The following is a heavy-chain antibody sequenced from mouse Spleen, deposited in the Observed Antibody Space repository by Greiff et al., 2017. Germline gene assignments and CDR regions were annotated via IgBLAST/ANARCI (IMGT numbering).Heavy chain of an antibody. V-gene: IGHV5-9-3*01. Sequence: EVKLMESGGGLVKPGGSLKLSCAASGFTFSSYAMSWVRQTPEKRLEWVATISSGGSYTYYPDSVKGRFTISRDNAKNTLYLQMSSLRSEDTAMYYCARHPYGNSPLDYWGQGTTLTVSS. D-gene: IGHD2-1*01. J-gene: IGHJ2*01. CDR3: ARHPYGNSPLDY. CDR2: ISSGGSYT. CDR1: GFTFSSYA.